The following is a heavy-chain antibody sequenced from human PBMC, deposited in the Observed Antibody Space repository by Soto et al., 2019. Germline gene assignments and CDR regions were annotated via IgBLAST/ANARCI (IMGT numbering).Heavy chain of an antibody. CDR3: ARGPTGIAAAGTTSYFDY. J-gene: IGHJ4*02. CDR1: GGTFSSYT. D-gene: IGHD6-13*01. V-gene: IGHV1-69*02. Sequence: APVKVSCKASGGTFSSYTISWVRQAPGQGLEWMGRIIPILGIANYAQKFQGRVTITADKSTSTAYMELSSLRSEDTAVYYCARGPTGIAAAGTTSYFDYWGQGTLVTVSS. CDR2: IIPILGIA.